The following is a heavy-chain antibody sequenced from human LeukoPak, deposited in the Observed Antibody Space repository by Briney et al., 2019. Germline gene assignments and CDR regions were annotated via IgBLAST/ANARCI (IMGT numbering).Heavy chain of an antibody. V-gene: IGHV3-48*03. Sequence: PGGSLRLSCAASGFTFSSYEMNWVRQAPGKGLEWVSYITSSGSTIYYADSVKGRFTISRDNAKSSLYLQMNSLRAEDTAVYYCAKNDWSSSFYFDYWGQGTLVTVSS. CDR3: AKNDWSSSFYFDY. CDR1: GFTFSSYE. CDR2: ITSSGSTI. J-gene: IGHJ4*02. D-gene: IGHD3-9*01.